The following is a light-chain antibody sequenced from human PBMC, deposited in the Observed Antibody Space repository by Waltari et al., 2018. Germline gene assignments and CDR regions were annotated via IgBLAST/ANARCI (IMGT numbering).Light chain of an antibody. J-gene: IGKJ1*01. V-gene: IGKV3-20*01. CDR1: QSINTF. Sequence: IMLTQSPGTLSLSPGERATLSCRASQSINTFLAWYQQRPGQAPRLLIYATSSRATGIPDRVSGSGSGTDFSLTISRLEPEDFAVYFCQHYVRLPATFGQGTKVEIK. CDR3: QHYVRLPAT. CDR2: ATS.